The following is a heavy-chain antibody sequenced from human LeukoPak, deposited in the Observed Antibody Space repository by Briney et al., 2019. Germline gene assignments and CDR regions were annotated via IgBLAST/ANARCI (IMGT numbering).Heavy chain of an antibody. CDR2: ISYSGST. Sequence: PSETLSLTCAVYGGSFSGYYWSWIRQPPGKGLEWIGYISYSGSTNYNPSLKSRVTISVDTSKNRFSLRLSSVTTADTAVYYCARGGPSLGVDYWGQGTLVTVSS. CDR1: GGSFSGYY. CDR3: ARGGPSLGVDY. D-gene: IGHD5/OR15-5a*01. J-gene: IGHJ4*02. V-gene: IGHV4-59*13.